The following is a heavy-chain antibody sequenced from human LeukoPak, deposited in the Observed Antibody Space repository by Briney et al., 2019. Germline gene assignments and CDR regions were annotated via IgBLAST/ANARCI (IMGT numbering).Heavy chain of an antibody. V-gene: IGHV1-18*01. D-gene: IGHD2-2*01. J-gene: IGHJ3*02. Sequence: ASVKVSCKASGYTFTSYGISWVRQAPGQGLEWMGWISAYNGNTNYAQKLQGRVTMTTDTSTSTAYMELRSLRSDDTAVYYCARDLVVVPAAGDDAFDIWGQGTTVTVSS. CDR2: ISAYNGNT. CDR3: ARDLVVVPAAGDDAFDI. CDR1: GYTFTSYG.